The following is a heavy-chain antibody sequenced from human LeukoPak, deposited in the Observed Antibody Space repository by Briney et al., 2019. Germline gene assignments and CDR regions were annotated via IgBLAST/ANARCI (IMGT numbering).Heavy chain of an antibody. D-gene: IGHD6-13*01. CDR1: GFTFSSFA. J-gene: IGHJ4*02. V-gene: IGHV3-21*01. CDR2: ISSSSSYI. CDR3: ARDRWGAAAGNDG. Sequence: GGSLRLSCAASGFTFSSFAMTWVRQAPGKGLEWVSSISSSSSYIYYADSVKGRFTISRDNAKNSLYLQMNSLRAEDTAVYYYARDRWGAAAGNDGWGQGTLVTVSS.